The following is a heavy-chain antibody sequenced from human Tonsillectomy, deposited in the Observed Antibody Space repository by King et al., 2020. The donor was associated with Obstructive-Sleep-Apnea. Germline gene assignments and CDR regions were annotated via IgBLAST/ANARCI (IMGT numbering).Heavy chain of an antibody. D-gene: IGHD4-17*01. CDR3: ARRSLAGDYFDP. J-gene: IGHJ5*02. V-gene: IGHV1-18*01. Sequence: VQLVESGAEVKTPGASVKVSSKASGYTFITYSITWVRQAPGQGLEWMGWLTAYDGNTNYAQKFQGRVTMTSDTSTSTAYMELRSLRSDDTAVYYCARRSLAGDYFDPWGQGTLVTVSS. CDR1: GYTFITYS. CDR2: LTAYDGNT.